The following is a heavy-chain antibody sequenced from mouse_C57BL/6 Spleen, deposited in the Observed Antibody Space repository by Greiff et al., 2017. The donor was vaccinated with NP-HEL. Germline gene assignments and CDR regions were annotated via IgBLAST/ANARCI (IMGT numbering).Heavy chain of an antibody. D-gene: IGHD2-12*01. CDR1: GYSITSGYY. CDR2: ISYDGSN. J-gene: IGHJ1*03. Sequence: EVQLQESGPGLVKPSQSLSLTCSVTGYSITSGYYWNWIRQFPGNKLEWMGYISYDGSNNYNPSLKNRISITRDTSKNQFFLKLNSVTTEDTATYYCARAYYSFYWYFDVWGTGTTVTVSS. CDR3: ARAYYSFYWYFDV. V-gene: IGHV3-6*01.